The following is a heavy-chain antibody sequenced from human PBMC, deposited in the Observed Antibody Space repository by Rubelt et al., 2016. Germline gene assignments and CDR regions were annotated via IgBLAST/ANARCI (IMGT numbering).Heavy chain of an antibody. V-gene: IGHV4-34*01. CDR2: INHSGST. CDR3: ARGREDTPYFDY. J-gene: IGHJ4*02. CDR1: GGSFSGYY. Sequence: QVQLQQWGAGLLKPSETLSLTCAVYGGSFSGYYWSWIRQPPGKGLEWIGEINHSGSTNYNPSLKSLGTISGDTAKNECSSKLRSVTAADTAVYYCARGREDTPYFDYWGQGTLVTVSS. D-gene: IGHD1-26*01.